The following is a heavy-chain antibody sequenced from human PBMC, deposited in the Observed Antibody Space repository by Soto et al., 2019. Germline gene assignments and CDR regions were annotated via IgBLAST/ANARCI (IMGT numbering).Heavy chain of an antibody. J-gene: IGHJ4*02. CDR1: GFTFSSYW. V-gene: IGHV3-74*01. CDR3: ATAVVVTGLNY. CDR2: IDTDGGRT. Sequence: EVQLVESGGGLVQPGGSLRLSCAVSGFTFSSYWMHWVRQAPGKGLVWVSRIDTDGGRTSYADSVKGRFTISRDNAKNTLYLQMNSLRAEDTAVYYCATAVVVTGLNYWGQGTLVTVSS. D-gene: IGHD3-22*01.